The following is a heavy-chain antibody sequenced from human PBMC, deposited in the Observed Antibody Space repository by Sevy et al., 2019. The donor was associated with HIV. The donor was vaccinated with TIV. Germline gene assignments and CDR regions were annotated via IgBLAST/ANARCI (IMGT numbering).Heavy chain of an antibody. CDR1: GFMFSDYT. Sequence: GGSLRLSCAASGFMFSDYTMHWVRQAPGKGLEWMAVISYDGVSQYYADSVKGRFTISRDNSKTTLYLQMNSLRTEDTAVYYCARDPNTTMATYYFDSWGQGTLVTVSS. CDR2: ISYDGVSQ. CDR3: ARDPNTTMATYYFDS. V-gene: IGHV3-30*04. J-gene: IGHJ4*02. D-gene: IGHD5-18*01.